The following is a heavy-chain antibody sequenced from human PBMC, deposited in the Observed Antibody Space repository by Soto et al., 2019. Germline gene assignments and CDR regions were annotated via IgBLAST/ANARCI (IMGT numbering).Heavy chain of an antibody. CDR1: GGTFSSYA. CDR2: IIPLFGTA. CDR3: ASHSGGAPDGRYRCGMAV. D-gene: IGHD1-26*01. Sequence: QVQLVQSGAEVKKPGSSVKVSCKASGGTFSSYAISWVRQAPGQGLEWMGGIIPLFGTADYAQKFQGRVAIIEDESTSIAYMELSSLRYEDAAVYYCASHSGGAPDGRYRCGMAVGGQGTTVPASS. J-gene: IGHJ6*02. V-gene: IGHV1-69*12.